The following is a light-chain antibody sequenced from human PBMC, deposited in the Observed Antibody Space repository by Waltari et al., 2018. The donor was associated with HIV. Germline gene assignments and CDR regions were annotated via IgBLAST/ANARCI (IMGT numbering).Light chain of an antibody. CDR2: RNN. Sequence: QSVVTQPPSASGTPGQRVTIPCFGSDSNVRGNTGNWYQQYPGAAPKLLIYRNNQRPSGVPDRFSGSKSGTSASLAISGLQSEDEADYYCAAWDDSLNGWVFGGGTRVTVL. J-gene: IGLJ3*02. CDR3: AAWDDSLNGWV. CDR1: DSNVRGNT. V-gene: IGLV1-44*01.